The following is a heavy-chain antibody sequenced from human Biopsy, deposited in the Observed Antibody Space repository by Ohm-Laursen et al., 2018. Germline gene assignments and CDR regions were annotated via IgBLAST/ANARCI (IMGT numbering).Heavy chain of an antibody. CDR2: IDPNNDNT. D-gene: IGHD3-22*01. J-gene: IGHJ4*02. CDR1: GYTFTSYY. V-gene: IGHV1-46*01. CDR3: ARGPRGLVVITTTALYFDY. Sequence: ASVKVSCKVSGYTFTSYYLHWVRQAPGQGLEWTGRIDPNNDNTAYAQKFQGRITMTKDTSTSTVYMDLSSLTFDDSAVYYCARGPRGLVVITTTALYFDYWGQGNLVTVSS.